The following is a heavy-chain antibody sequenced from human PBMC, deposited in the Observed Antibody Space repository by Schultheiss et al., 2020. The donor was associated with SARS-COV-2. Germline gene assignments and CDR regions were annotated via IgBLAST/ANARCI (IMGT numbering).Heavy chain of an antibody. CDR1: GFTFSNFW. CDR2: ISSSGSHI. J-gene: IGHJ4*02. V-gene: IGHV3-21*01. Sequence: GGSLRLSCAASGFTFSNFWMHWVRQVPGKGLEWVSSISSSGSHIYHADSVKGRFTISRDNTKNSLYLQVNSLRAEDTAVYYCARDGGSSGWYFDYWGQGTLVTVSS. D-gene: IGHD6-19*01. CDR3: ARDGGSSGWYFDY.